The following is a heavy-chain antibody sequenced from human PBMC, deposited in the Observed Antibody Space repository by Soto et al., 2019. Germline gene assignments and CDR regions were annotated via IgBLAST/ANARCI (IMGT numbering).Heavy chain of an antibody. Sequence: QVHLQQWGAGLLKPSETLSLTCGVYGGSFGTSYWAWIRQSPEKGLEWIGEINHNGDSNYNPSLKMRVTISPDMSENQFSLRLIPVSAAYTAIYYCARVTRFSDAFYIWGQGTPDIVSS. V-gene: IGHV4-34*01. CDR2: INHNGDS. CDR1: GGSFGTSY. CDR3: ARVTRFSDAFYI. J-gene: IGHJ3*02.